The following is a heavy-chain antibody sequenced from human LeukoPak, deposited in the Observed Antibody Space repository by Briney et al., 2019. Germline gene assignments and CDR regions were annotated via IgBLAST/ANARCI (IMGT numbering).Heavy chain of an antibody. V-gene: IGHV7-4-1*02. D-gene: IGHD5/OR15-5a*01. CDR3: ARDASTINFDY. CDR1: GYTFTGYS. Sequence: ASVKVSCKASGYTFTGYSINWLRQAPGQGLEWMGWITTSIGNPTYAQGFTGRFVFSLDTSVSTTYLHINSLKAEDTAVYYCARDASTINFDYWGQGTLVTVSS. CDR2: ITTSIGNP. J-gene: IGHJ4*02.